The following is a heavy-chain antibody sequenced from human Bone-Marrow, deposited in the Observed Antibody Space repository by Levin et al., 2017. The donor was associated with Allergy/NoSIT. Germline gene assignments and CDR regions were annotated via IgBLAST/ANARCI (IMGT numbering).Heavy chain of an antibody. Sequence: GESLKISCAASGFTFSSYSMNWVRQAPGKGLEWVSSISSSSSYIYYADSVKGRFTISRDNAKNSLYLQMNSLRAEDTAVYYCARADNDYVWGSYPREYWGQGTLVTVSS. CDR2: ISSSSSYI. CDR1: GFTFSSYS. D-gene: IGHD3-16*02. CDR3: ARADNDYVWGSYPREY. V-gene: IGHV3-21*01. J-gene: IGHJ4*02.